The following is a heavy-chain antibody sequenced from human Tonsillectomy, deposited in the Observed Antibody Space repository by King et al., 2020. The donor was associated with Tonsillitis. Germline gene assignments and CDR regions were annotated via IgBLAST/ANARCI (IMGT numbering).Heavy chain of an antibody. J-gene: IGHJ6*02. CDR1: GYTFTSYD. D-gene: IGHD6-13*01. V-gene: IGHV1-18*04. CDR3: ARERIAAAGHYYYYYGMDV. CDR2: ISAYNGNT. Sequence: QLVQSGAEVKKPGASVKVSCKASGYTFTSYDINWVRQAPGQGLEWMGWISAYNGNTNYAQKLQGRVTMTTDTSTSTAYMELRSLRSDDTAVYYCARERIAAAGHYYYYYGMDVWGQGTTVTVSS.